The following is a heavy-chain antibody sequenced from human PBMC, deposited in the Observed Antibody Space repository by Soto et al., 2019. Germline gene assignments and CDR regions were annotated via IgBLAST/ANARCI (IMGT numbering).Heavy chain of an antibody. CDR3: ARDPSIGDYYSGMDV. J-gene: IGHJ6*02. CDR1: GGTFRSYG. Sequence: QVQLVQSGAEVKKPGSSVKVSCQASGGTFRSYGISWVRQAPGQGLEWMGGIIPMFNTANYAQKFQGRVTITADESTSTAYMELSSLRSEDTAVYYCARDPSIGDYYSGMDVWGQGTTVTVAS. V-gene: IGHV1-69*01. D-gene: IGHD3-3*01. CDR2: IIPMFNTA.